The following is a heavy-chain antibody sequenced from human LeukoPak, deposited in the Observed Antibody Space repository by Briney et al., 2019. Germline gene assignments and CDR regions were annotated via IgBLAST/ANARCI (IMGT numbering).Heavy chain of an antibody. D-gene: IGHD2-2*01. Sequence: ASVKVSCKASGYTFTSYGISWVRQAPGQGLEWMGWISAYNGNTNYAQKLQGRVTMTTDTSTSTAYMELRSLRSDDTAVYYCARDFFSGCSSTSCSSDYWGQGTLVTVSS. CDR3: ARDFFSGCSSTSCSSDY. V-gene: IGHV1-18*01. CDR1: GYTFTSYG. J-gene: IGHJ4*02. CDR2: ISAYNGNT.